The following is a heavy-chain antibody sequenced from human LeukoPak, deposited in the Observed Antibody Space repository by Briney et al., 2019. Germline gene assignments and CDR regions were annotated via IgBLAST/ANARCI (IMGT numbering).Heavy chain of an antibody. CDR3: ARLSLAYCGGDCYSSSYFDY. Sequence: GASVKVSCKASGYTFTSYGTSWVRQAPGQGLEWMGWISAYNGNTNYAQKLQGRVTMTTDTSTSTAYMELRSLRSDDTAVYYCARLSLAYCGGDCYSSSYFDYWGQGTLVTVSS. D-gene: IGHD2-21*02. CDR1: GYTFTSYG. V-gene: IGHV1-18*01. CDR2: ISAYNGNT. J-gene: IGHJ4*02.